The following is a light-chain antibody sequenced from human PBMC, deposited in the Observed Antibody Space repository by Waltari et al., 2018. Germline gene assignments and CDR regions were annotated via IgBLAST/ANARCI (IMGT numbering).Light chain of an antibody. CDR2: QDS. Sequence: SYELTQPPSVSVSPGQTASITCSGDTLGNKYASWYQQKPGQSPVLVIYQDSKRPSGIPERISGSNSGNTATLTISGTQAMDEADYYCQAWDSSTAYVVFGGGTKLTVL. CDR1: TLGNKY. CDR3: QAWDSSTAYVV. V-gene: IGLV3-1*01. J-gene: IGLJ2*01.